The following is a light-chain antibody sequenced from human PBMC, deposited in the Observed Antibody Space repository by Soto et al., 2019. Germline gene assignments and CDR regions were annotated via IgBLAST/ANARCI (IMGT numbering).Light chain of an antibody. CDR3: CSFAGSYTSYV. CDR1: SIGVGVSNY. CDR2: DVN. Sequence: SVLTQPRSVSGSPGQSVTISCTGTSIGVGVSNYVSWYRQHPGKAPKLMIFDVNKRPSGVPDRFSGSKSGNTASLTISGLQAADEADYYCCSFAGSYTSYVFGTGTKVTVL. J-gene: IGLJ1*01. V-gene: IGLV2-11*01.